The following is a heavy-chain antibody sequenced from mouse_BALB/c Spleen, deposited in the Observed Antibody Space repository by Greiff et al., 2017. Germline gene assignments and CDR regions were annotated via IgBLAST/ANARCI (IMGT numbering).Heavy chain of an antibody. CDR3: TRRGYYGYHEGLGYAMDY. Sequence: QVQLQQSGAELVKPGASVKLSCKASGYTFTSYYMYWVKQRPGQGLEWIGEINPSNGGTNFNEKFKSKATLTVDKSSSTAYMQLSSLTSEDSAVYYCTRRGYYGYHEGLGYAMDYWGQGTSVTVSS. D-gene: IGHD2-2*01. J-gene: IGHJ4*01. CDR2: INPSNGGT. V-gene: IGHV1S81*02. CDR1: GYTFTSYY.